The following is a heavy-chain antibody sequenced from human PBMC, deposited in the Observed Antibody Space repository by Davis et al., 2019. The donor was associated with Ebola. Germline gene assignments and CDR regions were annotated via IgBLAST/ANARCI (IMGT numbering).Heavy chain of an antibody. D-gene: IGHD3-22*01. CDR2: ISAYNGNT. CDR1: GYTFTSYG. Sequence: ASVKVSCKASGYTFTSYGISWVRQAPGQGLEWMGWISAYNGNTNYAQKLQGRVTMTTDTSTSTAYMELSSLRSEDTAVYYYARDAWDSSGYYQTYFDYWGQGTLVTVSS. J-gene: IGHJ4*02. CDR3: ARDAWDSSGYYQTYFDY. V-gene: IGHV1-18*01.